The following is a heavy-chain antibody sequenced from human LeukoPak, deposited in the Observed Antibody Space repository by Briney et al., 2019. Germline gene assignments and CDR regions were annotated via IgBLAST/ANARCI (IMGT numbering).Heavy chain of an antibody. Sequence: GGSLRLSCAASGFTFSSYWMHWVRQAPGKGLVWVSRINNDGRSTTYADSVKDRFTFSRDNAKNTLYLQMNSLRAEDTAVYYCARDYCSSTSCYFDYWGQGTLVTVSS. J-gene: IGHJ4*02. CDR3: ARDYCSSTSCYFDY. CDR1: GFTFSSYW. V-gene: IGHV3-74*01. CDR2: INNDGRST. D-gene: IGHD2-2*01.